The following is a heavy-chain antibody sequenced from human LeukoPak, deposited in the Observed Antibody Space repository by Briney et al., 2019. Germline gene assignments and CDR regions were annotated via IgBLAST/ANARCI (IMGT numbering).Heavy chain of an antibody. V-gene: IGHV3-33*05. CDR3: ARAPAYYYGSGSVYYYYYMDV. Sequence: SCKASGYTFTSYYMHWVRQAPGKGLEWLAVILYDGSMQYYAESMKGRLTISRDNSRNTVYMQMSSLRTEDTAVYYCARAPAYYYGSGSVYYYYYMDVWGKGTTVTVSS. CDR1: GYTFTSYY. D-gene: IGHD3-10*01. CDR2: ILYDGSMQ. J-gene: IGHJ6*03.